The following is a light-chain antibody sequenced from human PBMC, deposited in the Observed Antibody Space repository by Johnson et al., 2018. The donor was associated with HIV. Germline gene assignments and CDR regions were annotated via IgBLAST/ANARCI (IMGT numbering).Light chain of an antibody. CDR3: GTWDTRLSAGHV. V-gene: IGLV1-51*02. J-gene: IGLJ1*01. CDR1: SSTIGKNY. Sequence: QSVLTQPPSVSAAPGQKVTISCSGSSSTIGKNYVSWYQVLPGTAPKLLIYKNNERSSGIPDRISGSKSGTSATLGITGLHTGDEADYDCGTWDTRLSAGHVFGTGTKVTVL. CDR2: KNN.